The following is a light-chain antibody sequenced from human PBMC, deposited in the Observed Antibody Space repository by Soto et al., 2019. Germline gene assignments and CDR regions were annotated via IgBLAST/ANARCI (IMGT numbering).Light chain of an antibody. CDR1: QRVSSY. J-gene: IGKJ1*01. CDR3: QQRSNWPWT. CDR2: DAS. V-gene: IGKV3-11*01. Sequence: EIVLTQSPATLSLSPGERATLSCRASQRVSSYLAWYQQKPGQAPRLLIYDASNRATGIPARFSGSGSGTDFTLTISSLEPEDFAVYYCQQRSNWPWTFGQGTKVEGK.